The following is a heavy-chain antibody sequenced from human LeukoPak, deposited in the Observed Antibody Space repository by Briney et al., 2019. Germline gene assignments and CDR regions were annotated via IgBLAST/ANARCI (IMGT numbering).Heavy chain of an antibody. CDR2: INPDSGGT. J-gene: IGHJ5*02. D-gene: IGHD3-3*01. Sequence: ASVKVSCKASGYKFVAYYIHWVRQSPGQGLEWLGRINPDSGGTNYAQKFQGRVTMMRDTSSSTAYMELSRLKSDDTAIYYCARESQVFWPKETNWFDPWGHGTLVTVAS. V-gene: IGHV1-2*06. CDR1: GYKFVAYY. CDR3: ARESQVFWPKETNWFDP.